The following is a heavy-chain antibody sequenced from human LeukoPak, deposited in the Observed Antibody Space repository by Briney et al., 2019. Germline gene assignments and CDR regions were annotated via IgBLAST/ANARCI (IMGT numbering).Heavy chain of an antibody. Sequence: PGGSLRLSCAASGFTFSGSAMHWVRQASGKGLEWVGRIKSKANSYATAYAASVKGRFTISRDDSKNTAYLQMNSLKTEDTAMYYCTRDPDGQGWLQYHWGQGTLVTVSS. CDR2: IKSKANSYAT. CDR3: TRDPDGQGWLQYH. D-gene: IGHD5-24*01. J-gene: IGHJ5*02. V-gene: IGHV3-73*01. CDR1: GFTFSGSA.